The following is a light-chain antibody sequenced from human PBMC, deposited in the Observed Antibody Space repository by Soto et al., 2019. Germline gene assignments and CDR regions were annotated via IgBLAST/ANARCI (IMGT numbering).Light chain of an antibody. CDR3: HHIHSAPLT. CDR2: AAS. V-gene: IGKV1-39*01. J-gene: IGKJ4*01. CDR1: KIISSH. Sequence: DIQMTQSPSSLSASLGDRVTITCRASKIISSHLNWYQQKPGKAPKLLICAASTLLRGVPSRCSGSESATDFTHPISSLRPEDFATYSWHHIHSAPLTFGGGTKVEIK.